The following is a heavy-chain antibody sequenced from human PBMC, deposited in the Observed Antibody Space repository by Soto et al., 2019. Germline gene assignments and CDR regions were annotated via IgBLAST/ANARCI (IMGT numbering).Heavy chain of an antibody. CDR3: ARGPGTMAKIDY. CDR1: GGSISSGGYY. V-gene: IGHV4-31*03. D-gene: IGHD3-10*01. CDR2: IYYSGST. Sequence: QVQLQESGPGLVKPSQTLSLTCTVSGGSISSGGYYWSWIRQHPGKGLEWIGYIYYSGSTYYNPYFKSRVTISVDTPKNHFSLKLSSVSAADTAVYYCARGPGTMAKIDYWGQGTLVPVSS. J-gene: IGHJ4*02.